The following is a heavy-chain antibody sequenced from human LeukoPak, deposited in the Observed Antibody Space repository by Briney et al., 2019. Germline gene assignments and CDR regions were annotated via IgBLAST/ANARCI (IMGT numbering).Heavy chain of an antibody. Sequence: GGSLRLSCAASGFTFSSYAMHWVRQAPGKGLVWVARINRDESSTNYVHSVKSRFTISRDHYKSTLYLQMNSLRAEDTAVYYCAKGLYSGSSGAFDIWGQGTMVTVSS. CDR3: AKGLYSGSSGAFDI. J-gene: IGHJ3*02. V-gene: IGHV3-74*01. CDR2: INRDESST. CDR1: GFTFSSYA. D-gene: IGHD1-26*01.